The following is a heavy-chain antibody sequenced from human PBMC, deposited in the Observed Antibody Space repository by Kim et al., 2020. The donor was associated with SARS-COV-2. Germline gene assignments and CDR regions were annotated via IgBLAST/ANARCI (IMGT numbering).Heavy chain of an antibody. D-gene: IGHD2-15*01. V-gene: IGHV3-15*01. J-gene: IGHJ4*02. CDR3: TTPSFCSGGSCSVDY. Sequence: VKGRLTISREDSNNTLYLQMNSLKTEDTAVYYCTTPSFCSGGSCSVDYWGQGTLVTVSS.